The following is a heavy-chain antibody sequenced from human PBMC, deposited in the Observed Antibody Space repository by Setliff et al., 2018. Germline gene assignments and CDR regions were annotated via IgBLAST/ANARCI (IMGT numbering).Heavy chain of an antibody. CDR1: GESFSNNY. CDR2: SNHSGGT. V-gene: IGHV4-34*01. J-gene: IGHJ3*01. D-gene: IGHD3-22*01. Sequence: ETLSLTCSVYGESFSNNYWSWLRQPPGKGLEWIGESNHSGGTSYNASLKSRLSMSVDTSRNQFSLKLKSVTAADTAVYYCARLYHNDNSADFRRAPFDVWGQGMMVT. CDR3: ARLYHNDNSADFRRAPFDV.